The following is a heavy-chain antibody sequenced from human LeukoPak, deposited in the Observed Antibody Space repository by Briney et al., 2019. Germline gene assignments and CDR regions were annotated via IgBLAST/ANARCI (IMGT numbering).Heavy chain of an antibody. D-gene: IGHD5-18*01. Sequence: PWGSLRLSCAASGFTFSSYSMNWIRQAPGKGLEWVSYISSSSSPIYFAESVKGRFTISRDNAKNSLYLQMNSLRAEDTAVYYCARDRYGYFAPDYWGQGTLVTVSS. CDR3: ARDRYGYFAPDY. J-gene: IGHJ4*02. V-gene: IGHV3-48*01. CDR1: GFTFSSYS. CDR2: ISSSSSPI.